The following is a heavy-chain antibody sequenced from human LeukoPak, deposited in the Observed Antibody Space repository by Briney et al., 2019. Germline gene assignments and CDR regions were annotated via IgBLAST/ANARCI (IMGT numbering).Heavy chain of an antibody. D-gene: IGHD3-22*01. Sequence: GGSLRLSCAASGFTFSSYSMNWVRQAPGKGLEWVSSISSSSSYIYYAESVKGRFTISRDNAKNSLYLQMNSLRAEDTAVYYCARVGGAMGFYDSSGLPYFDYWGQGTLVTVSS. CDR1: GFTFSSYS. J-gene: IGHJ4*02. CDR3: ARVGGAMGFYDSSGLPYFDY. CDR2: ISSSSSYI. V-gene: IGHV3-21*01.